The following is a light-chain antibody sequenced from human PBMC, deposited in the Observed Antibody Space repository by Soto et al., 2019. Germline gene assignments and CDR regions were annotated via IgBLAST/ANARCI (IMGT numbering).Light chain of an antibody. CDR3: QQYGDWPLT. CDR1: QSVGNN. Sequence: EIVLTQSPATLSVSPGERATLSCRASQSVGNNFARYQQKPGQAPRLLLFATSTRATGVPARFSGSGSGTEFTLTISSLQSEDFAVYYCQQYGDWPLTFGGGAKVEIE. CDR2: ATS. J-gene: IGKJ4*01. V-gene: IGKV3-15*01.